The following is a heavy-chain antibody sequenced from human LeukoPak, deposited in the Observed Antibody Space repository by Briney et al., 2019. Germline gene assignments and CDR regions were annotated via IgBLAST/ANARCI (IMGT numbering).Heavy chain of an antibody. J-gene: IGHJ4*02. CDR3: TRQKTYYDYVWGSYRYQPYFDY. V-gene: IGHV1-69*04. CDR1: GGTFSSYA. Sequence: ASVRVSCKASGGTFSSYAISWVRQAPGQGLEWMGRIIPILGIANYAQKFQGRVTITADKSTSTAYMELSSLRSEGTAVYYCTRQKTYYDYVWGSYRYQPYFDYWGQGTLVTVSS. D-gene: IGHD3-16*02. CDR2: IIPILGIA.